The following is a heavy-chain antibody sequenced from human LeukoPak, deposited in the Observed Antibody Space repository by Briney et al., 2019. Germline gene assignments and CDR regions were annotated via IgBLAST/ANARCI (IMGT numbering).Heavy chain of an antibody. CDR3: ARGSGSFRTIYFDY. CDR1: GFTFSSYT. Sequence: GGSLRLSCAASGFTFSSYTMHWVRQAPGKGLEWVAVISYDGSNKYYADSVKGRFTISRDNSKNTLYLQMNSLRAEDTAVYYYARGSGSFRTIYFDYWGQGTLVTVSS. D-gene: IGHD1-26*01. V-gene: IGHV3-30-3*01. J-gene: IGHJ4*02. CDR2: ISYDGSNK.